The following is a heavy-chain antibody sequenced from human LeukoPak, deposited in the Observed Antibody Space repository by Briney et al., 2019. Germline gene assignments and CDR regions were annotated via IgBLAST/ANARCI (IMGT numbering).Heavy chain of an antibody. Sequence: PGGSLRLSCAASGFTFSSYWMHWVRQAPGEGLVWVSRINTDGSSTSYADSVKGRFTISRDNAKNSLYLQMNSLRAEDTALYYCAKDKGGDSGYGMDVWGQGTTVTVSS. D-gene: IGHD4-17*01. J-gene: IGHJ6*02. CDR1: GFTFSSYW. V-gene: IGHV3-74*01. CDR3: AKDKGGDSGYGMDV. CDR2: INTDGSST.